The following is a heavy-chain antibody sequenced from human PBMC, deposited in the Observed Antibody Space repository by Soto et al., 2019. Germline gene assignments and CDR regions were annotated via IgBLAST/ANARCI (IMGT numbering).Heavy chain of an antibody. Sequence: QMQLQESGPGLEKPSQTLSLTCTVSGGSISDAGYYWSWIRQPPGKGLEWIGYIYFSGSTFYNPSLQSRVAFLIEPSKNEFSLRLSSVTAAATAVYYCARVPIKGATSRSEYFHQSGQGTLVTVS. D-gene: IGHD2-15*01. V-gene: IGHV4-30-4*01. J-gene: IGHJ1*01. CDR1: GGSISDAGYY. CDR2: IYFSGST. CDR3: ARVPIKGATSRSEYFHQ.